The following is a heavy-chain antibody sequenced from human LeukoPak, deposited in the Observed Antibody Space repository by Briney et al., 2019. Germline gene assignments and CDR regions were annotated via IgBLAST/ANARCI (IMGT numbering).Heavy chain of an antibody. D-gene: IGHD1-1*01. CDR2: IYPKNGGT. CDR1: GYTFTVYY. J-gene: IGHJ4*02. V-gene: IGHV1-2*02. CDR3: LRENWYYDY. Sequence: ASVKVSCKASGYTFTVYYIHWARQAPGQGLEWIGWIYPKNGGTYYAQKFQGRVTMTRDTSISTAYMELSGLRSDDTAVYYCLRENWYYDYWGQGTLVTVSS.